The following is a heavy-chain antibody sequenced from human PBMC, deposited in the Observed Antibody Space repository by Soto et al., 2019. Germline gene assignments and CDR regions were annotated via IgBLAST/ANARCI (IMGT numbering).Heavy chain of an antibody. V-gene: IGHV4-39*01. J-gene: IGHJ3*02. CDR2: INNGGST. CDR3: ARHERTHYAFDI. Sequence: SETLSLTCTVSGGSISGSSYYWGWIRQPPGKGLEWIGSINNGGSTYYYPSLKSRVTISVDTSKNQFSLKLSSVTAADTAVYYCARHERTHYAFDIWGQGTMVTVSS. CDR1: GGSISGSSYY.